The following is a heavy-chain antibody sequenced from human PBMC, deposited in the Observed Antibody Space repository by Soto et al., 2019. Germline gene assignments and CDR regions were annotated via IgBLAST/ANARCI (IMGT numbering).Heavy chain of an antibody. CDR2: ISYDGSNK. D-gene: IGHD1-20*01. CDR3: AKAKRPGVTRNYFDY. Sequence: PGGSLRLSCAASGFTFSSYGMHWVRQAPGKGLEWVAVISYDGSNKYYADSVKGRFTISRDNSKNTLYLQMNSLRAEDTAVYYCAKAKRPGVTRNYFDYWGQGTLVTVSS. CDR1: GFTFSSYG. V-gene: IGHV3-30*18. J-gene: IGHJ4*02.